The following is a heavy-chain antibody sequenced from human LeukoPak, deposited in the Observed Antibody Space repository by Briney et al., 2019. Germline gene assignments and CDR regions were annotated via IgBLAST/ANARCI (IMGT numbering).Heavy chain of an antibody. CDR2: IYYSGST. D-gene: IGHD2-8*01. V-gene: IGHV4-59*08. CDR3: ARGYCTVIGASDI. J-gene: IGHJ3*02. CDR1: GGSTSSYN. Sequence: SETLSLPCTVSGGSTSSYNWSGIRQPPGKGLEWIGYIYYSGSTNYNPSLKSRVTISVDTSKNQFSLKLSSVTAADTAVYYCARGYCTVIGASDIWGQGTMVTVSS.